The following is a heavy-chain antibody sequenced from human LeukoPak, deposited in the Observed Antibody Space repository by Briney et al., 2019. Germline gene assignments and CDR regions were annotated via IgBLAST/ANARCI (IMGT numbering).Heavy chain of an antibody. CDR2: IYDSGST. V-gene: IGHV4-59*08. CDR1: GGSISSYY. J-gene: IGHJ4*02. CDR3: ARLAYSSGWYFHFDY. Sequence: SETLSLTCTVSGGSISSYYWSWIRQPPGKGLEWIGYIYDSGSTNYNPSLKSRVTISVDTSKKQFPLKLSSVTAADTAVYYCARLAYSSGWYFHFDYWGQGTLVTVSS. D-gene: IGHD6-19*01.